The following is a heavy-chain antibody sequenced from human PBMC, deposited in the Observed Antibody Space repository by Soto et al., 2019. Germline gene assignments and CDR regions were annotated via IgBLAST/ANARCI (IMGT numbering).Heavy chain of an antibody. D-gene: IGHD6-13*01. Sequence: SVKVSCKASGGTFSSYAISWVRQAPGQGLEWMGGIIPIFGTANYAQKFQGRVTITADESTSTAYMELSSLRSEDTAVYYCARVQQQPTPKDNYYYYGMDVWGQGTTVTVAS. CDR1: GGTFSSYA. J-gene: IGHJ6*02. V-gene: IGHV1-69*13. CDR2: IIPIFGTA. CDR3: ARVQQQPTPKDNYYYYGMDV.